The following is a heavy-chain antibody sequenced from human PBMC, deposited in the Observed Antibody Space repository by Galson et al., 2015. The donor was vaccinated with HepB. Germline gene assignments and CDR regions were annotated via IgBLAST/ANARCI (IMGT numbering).Heavy chain of an antibody. CDR3: TRDLSVGATGYFDY. CDR1: GFTFGDYA. D-gene: IGHD1-26*01. Sequence: SLRLSCAASGFTFGDYAMSWFRQAPGKGLEWVGFIRSKAYGGTTEYAASVKGRFTISRDDSKSIAYLQMNSLKTEDTAVYYCTRDLSVGATGYFDYWGQGTLVTVSS. J-gene: IGHJ4*02. V-gene: IGHV3-49*03. CDR2: IRSKAYGGTT.